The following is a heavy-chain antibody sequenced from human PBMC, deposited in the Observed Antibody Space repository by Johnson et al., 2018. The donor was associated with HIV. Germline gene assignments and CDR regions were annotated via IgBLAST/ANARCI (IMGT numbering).Heavy chain of an antibody. V-gene: IGHV3-66*02. J-gene: IGHJ3*02. CDR3: ARARDRSSSRDAFDI. CDR1: GFTVSSNY. CDR2: IYSGGST. D-gene: IGHD6-13*01. Sequence: VQLVESGGGLVQPGGSLRLSCAASGFTVSSNYMSWVRQAPGKGLEWVSVIYSGGSTYYADSVQGRFTISRDNSKNTLYLQMNSLRAEERAVYYCARARDRSSSRDAFDIWGQGTMVTVSS.